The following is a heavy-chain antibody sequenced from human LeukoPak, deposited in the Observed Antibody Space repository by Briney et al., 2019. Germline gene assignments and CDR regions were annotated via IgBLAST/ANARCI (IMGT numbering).Heavy chain of an antibody. J-gene: IGHJ4*02. Sequence: GGSLRLSCAASGFTFSSYAMHWVRQAPGKGLEYVSAISSNGGSTYYANSVKGRFTISRDNSKNTLYRQMGSLRAEDMAVYYCARARGYDYVWGSYPFDYWGQGTLVTVSS. CDR2: ISSNGGST. D-gene: IGHD3-16*01. V-gene: IGHV3-64*01. CDR1: GFTFSSYA. CDR3: ARARGYDYVWGSYPFDY.